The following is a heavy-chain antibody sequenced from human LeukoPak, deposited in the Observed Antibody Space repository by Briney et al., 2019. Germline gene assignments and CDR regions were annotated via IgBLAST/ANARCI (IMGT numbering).Heavy chain of an antibody. J-gene: IGHJ6*03. V-gene: IGHV4-59*12. CDR3: AREGLYYYYYYMDV. CDR2: IYYSGST. Sequence: SETLSPTCTVSGGSISSYYWSWIRQPPGKGLEWIGYIYYSGSTNYNPPLKSRVTMSVDTSKNQFSLKLSSVTAADTAVYYCAREGLYYYYYYMDVWGKGTTVTVSS. CDR1: GGSISSYY.